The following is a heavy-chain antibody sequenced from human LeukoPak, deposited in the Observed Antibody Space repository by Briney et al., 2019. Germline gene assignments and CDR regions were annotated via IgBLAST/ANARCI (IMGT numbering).Heavy chain of an antibody. D-gene: IGHD5-24*01. V-gene: IGHV1-18*01. CDR3: ATRDGYNL. CDR2: ISAYNGNT. CDR1: GYTFTGYG. J-gene: IGHJ5*02. Sequence: ASVKVSCKASGYTFTGYGISWVRQAPGQGLEWMGWISAYNGNTNYAQKLQGRVTMTEDTSTDTAYMELSSLRSEDTAVYYCATRDGYNLWGQGTLVTVSS.